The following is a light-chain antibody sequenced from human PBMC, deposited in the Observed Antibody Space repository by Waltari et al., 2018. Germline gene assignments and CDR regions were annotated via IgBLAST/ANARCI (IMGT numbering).Light chain of an antibody. CDR2: KAS. V-gene: IGKV1-5*03. CDR3: QQYNSYPMT. CDR1: QNIVNL. Sequence: DIQMTQSPSTLSASVGDRVTVTCRATQNIVNLLAWYQQKLGKAPKLLINKASSLESGVPSRFSGSGSGTEFTLTINSLQPDDFATYFCQQYNSYPMTFGQGTRLEIK. J-gene: IGKJ5*01.